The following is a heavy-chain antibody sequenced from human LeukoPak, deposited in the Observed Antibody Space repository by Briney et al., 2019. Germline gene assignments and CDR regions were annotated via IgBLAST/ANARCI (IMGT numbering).Heavy chain of an antibody. Sequence: GGSLRLSCAASGFTFSGSAMHLVRQASGKGLEWVGHIGNKVSNYATEYAASLRGRFTISRDDSKDTAYLQVNRLKTEDTAVYYCAGNYDSWTGLNYWGQGTLVTVSS. CDR2: IGNKVSNYAT. CDR1: GFTFSGSA. V-gene: IGHV3-73*01. J-gene: IGHJ4*02. CDR3: AGNYDSWTGLNY. D-gene: IGHD3-3*01.